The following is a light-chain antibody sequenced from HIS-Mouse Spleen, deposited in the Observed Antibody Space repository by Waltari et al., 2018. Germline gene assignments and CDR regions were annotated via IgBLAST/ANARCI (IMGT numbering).Light chain of an antibody. CDR2: AAS. CDR1: QGISSY. J-gene: IGKJ1*01. CDR3: QQLNSYPPT. V-gene: IGKV1-9*01. Sequence: DIQLTQSPSFLSASVGTRVTITCRARQGISSYLAWYQQKPGKAPKHLIYAASTLQSGVPSRFSGSGSGTEFTLTISSLQPEDFATYYCQQLNSYPPTFGQGTKVEIK.